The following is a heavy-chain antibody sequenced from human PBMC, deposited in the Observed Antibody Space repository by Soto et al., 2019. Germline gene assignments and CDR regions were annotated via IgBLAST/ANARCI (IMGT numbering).Heavy chain of an antibody. CDR1: GGSIGNVDYY. Sequence: QVQLQESRPGLVKPSQTLSLTCTVSGGSIGNVDYYWSWLRQPPGKGMEWIGYIFHLGTTEYHQSLKSRIDLTIDTSKNQCSLNLTSVTAADTAVYYCARIPLDAAMGHFDYGGQGTLVTVSS. V-gene: IGHV4-30-4*01. J-gene: IGHJ4*02. CDR3: ARIPLDAAMGHFDY. CDR2: IFHLGTT. D-gene: IGHD5-18*01.